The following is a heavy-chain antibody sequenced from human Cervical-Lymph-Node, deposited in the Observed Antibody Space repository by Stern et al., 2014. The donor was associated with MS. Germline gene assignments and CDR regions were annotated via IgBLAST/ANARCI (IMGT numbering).Heavy chain of an antibody. CDR3: SREVLDYSNTYDY. CDR1: GYTFVNYG. D-gene: IGHD4-11*01. CDR2: ISTYNDNP. Sequence: VQLVQSGAEVKKPGASVKVSCKASGYTFVNYGIGWVRQAPGKGLEWMGWISTYNDNPNNAQKLQCRVTMTKDPSTTTAYMELRGLTSYDTAVYFCSREVLDYSNTYDYWGQGTLVTVSS. V-gene: IGHV1-18*01. J-gene: IGHJ4*02.